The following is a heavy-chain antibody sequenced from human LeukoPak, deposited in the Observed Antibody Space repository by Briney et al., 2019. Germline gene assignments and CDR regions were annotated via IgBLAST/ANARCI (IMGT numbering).Heavy chain of an antibody. CDR3: AKAWLEQGGMFDY. V-gene: IGHV3-23*01. CDR2: LSGSGGST. J-gene: IGHJ4*02. CDR1: GFTFSSYA. D-gene: IGHD1/OR15-1a*01. Sequence: PGGSLRLSCAASGFTFSSYAMSWVRQAPGEGLEWVSLLSGSGGSTYYADSVKGRFTIFRDNSKNTLYLQMNSLRAEDTAVYYCAKAWLEQGGMFDYWGQGTPVTVSS.